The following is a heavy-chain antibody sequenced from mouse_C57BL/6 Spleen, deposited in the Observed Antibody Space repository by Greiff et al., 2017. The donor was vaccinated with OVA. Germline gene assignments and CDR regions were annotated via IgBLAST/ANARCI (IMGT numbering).Heavy chain of an antibody. V-gene: IGHV5-12*01. CDR3: ARHEDGGAY. CDR2: ISNGGGST. Sequence: EVKLEESGGGLVQPGGSLKLSCAASGFTFSDYYMYWVRQTPEKRLEWVAYISNGGGSTYYPDTVKGRFTISRDNAKNTLYLQMSRLKSEDTAMYYCARHEDGGAYWGQGTLVTVSA. CDR1: GFTFSDYY. J-gene: IGHJ3*01.